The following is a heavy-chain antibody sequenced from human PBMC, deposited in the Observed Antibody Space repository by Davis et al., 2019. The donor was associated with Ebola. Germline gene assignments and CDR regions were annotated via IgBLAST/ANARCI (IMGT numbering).Heavy chain of an antibody. V-gene: IGHV1-18*01. Sequence: AASVKVSCKASGYTFTSYGISWVRQAPGQGLEWMGWISAYNGNTNYAQKLQGRVTMTTDTSTSTAYMGLRSLRSDDTAVYYCARDLYYDFWSGYYRDYYYGMDVWGQGTTVTVSS. CDR2: ISAYNGNT. J-gene: IGHJ6*02. D-gene: IGHD3-3*01. CDR3: ARDLYYDFWSGYYRDYYYGMDV. CDR1: GYTFTSYG.